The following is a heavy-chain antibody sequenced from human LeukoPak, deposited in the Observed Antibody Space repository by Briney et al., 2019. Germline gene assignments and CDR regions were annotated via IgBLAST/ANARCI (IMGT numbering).Heavy chain of an antibody. Sequence: PGGSLRLSCAASGFTFSSYDMHWVRQVTGKGLEWVSAIGTAGDTYYPGSVKGRFTISRDNAKNTLYLQMNSLRAEDTALYYCAKGYYCDSRGHFDYWGQGTLVTVSS. CDR2: IGTAGDT. CDR1: GFTFSSYD. V-gene: IGHV3-13*01. J-gene: IGHJ4*02. CDR3: AKGYYCDSRGHFDY. D-gene: IGHD3-22*01.